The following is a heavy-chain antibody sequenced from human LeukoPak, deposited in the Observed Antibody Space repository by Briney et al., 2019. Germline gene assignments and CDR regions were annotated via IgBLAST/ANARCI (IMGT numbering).Heavy chain of an antibody. J-gene: IGHJ4*02. CDR1: GLTFSSYT. CDR2: ITSSSSHI. CDR3: ARLGGSSWYYFDS. Sequence: EGSLRLSCAASGLTFSSYTMNWVRQAPGKGLEWVSSITSSSSHIYYADSMKGRFTISRDNAKNSLYLQADSLRADDTAVYYCARLGGSSWYYFDSWGQGTLVTVSS. V-gene: IGHV3-21*01. D-gene: IGHD6-13*01.